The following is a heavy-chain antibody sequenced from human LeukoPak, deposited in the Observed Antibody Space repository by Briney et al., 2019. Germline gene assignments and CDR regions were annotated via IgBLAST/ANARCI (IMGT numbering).Heavy chain of an antibody. CDR1: GXTFSSYW. J-gene: IGHJ4*02. Sequence: GGSLRLSCAASGXTFSSYWVSWVRQAPGKGLEWVANIKQDGSEKYYVDSVKGRFTISRDNGKNSLYLQMNSLRPEDTAVYYCASSYNSWYCDYWGQGTLVTVSS. CDR2: IKQDGSEK. D-gene: IGHD6-6*01. CDR3: ASSYNSWYCDY. V-gene: IGHV3-7*05.